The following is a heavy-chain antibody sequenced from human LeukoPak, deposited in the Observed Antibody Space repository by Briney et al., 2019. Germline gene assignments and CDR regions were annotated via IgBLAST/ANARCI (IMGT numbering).Heavy chain of an antibody. CDR1: GGSFSSYY. CDR3: ARRKAAAGEFYFDY. J-gene: IGHJ4*02. Sequence: SETLSLTCTVSGGSFSSYYWSWIRQPPGKGLEWIGDIYYSGSTNYNPSLKSRVTMSVDTSKNKFSLKLSTVTAADTAVYYCARRKAAAGEFYFDYWGQGTLVTVSS. D-gene: IGHD6-13*01. V-gene: IGHV4-59*08. CDR2: IYYSGST.